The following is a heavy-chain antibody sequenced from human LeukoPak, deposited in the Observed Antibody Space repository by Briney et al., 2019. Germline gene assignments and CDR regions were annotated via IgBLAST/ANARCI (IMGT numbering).Heavy chain of an antibody. V-gene: IGHV3-30*04. CDR2: ISYDGSNK. D-gene: IGHD6-13*01. J-gene: IGHJ4*02. Sequence: GGSLRLSCAASGFIFSTYTMNWVRQAPGKGLEWVAVISYDGSNKYYADSVKGRFTTSRDNSKNTLYLQMNSLRAEDTAVYYCARSLGYSSPHDYWGQGTLVTVSS. CDR1: GFIFSTYT. CDR3: ARSLGYSSPHDY.